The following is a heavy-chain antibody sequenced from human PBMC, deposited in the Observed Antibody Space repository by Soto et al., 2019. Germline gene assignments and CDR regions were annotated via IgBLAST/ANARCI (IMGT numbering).Heavy chain of an antibody. J-gene: IGHJ4*02. CDR1: GDSVSSNSAA. V-gene: IGHV6-1*01. CDR3: ARLFYCTNGVCYRPFDY. D-gene: IGHD2-8*01. Sequence: SQTLSLTCAISGDSVSSNSAAWNWIRQSPSRGLEWLGRTYYRSKWYNDYAISVKSRITINPDTSKNQFSLQLNFVTPEDTAVYYCARLFYCTNGVCYRPFDYWGKGTLVTVSS. CDR2: TYYRSKWYN.